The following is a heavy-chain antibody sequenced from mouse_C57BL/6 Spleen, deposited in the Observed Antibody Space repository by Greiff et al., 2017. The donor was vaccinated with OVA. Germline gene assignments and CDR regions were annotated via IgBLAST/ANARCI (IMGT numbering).Heavy chain of an antibody. CDR3: ARDGNFLDY. J-gene: IGHJ2*01. V-gene: IGHV5-4*01. D-gene: IGHD2-1*01. CDR1: GFTFSSYA. Sequence: EVQGVESGGGLVKPGGSLKLSCAASGFTFSSYAMSWVRQTPEKRLEWVATISAGGSYTNYPDNVKGRFTISRDNAKNNLYLQMSHLKSEDKAMYYCARDGNFLDYWGQGTTLTVSS. CDR2: ISAGGSYT.